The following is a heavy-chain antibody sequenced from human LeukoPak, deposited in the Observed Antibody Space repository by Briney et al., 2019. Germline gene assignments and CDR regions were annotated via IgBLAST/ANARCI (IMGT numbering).Heavy chain of an antibody. V-gene: IGHV3-21*01. Sequence: GGSLRLSCAASGFTFSSYSMNWVRQAPGKGLEWVSSISSSSSYIYYADSVKGRFTISRDNAKNSLYLQMNSLRAEDTAVYYCARDVLGGAYCGGDCYSGYLFDYWGQGTLVTVSS. CDR1: GFTFSSYS. D-gene: IGHD2-21*01. J-gene: IGHJ4*02. CDR2: ISSSSSYI. CDR3: ARDVLGGAYCGGDCYSGYLFDY.